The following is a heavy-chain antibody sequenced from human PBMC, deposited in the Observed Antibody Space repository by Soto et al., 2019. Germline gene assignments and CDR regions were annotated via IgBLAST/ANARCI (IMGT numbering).Heavy chain of an antibody. J-gene: IGHJ5*01. CDR2: TSYDGNKK. V-gene: IGHV3-30*18. D-gene: IGHD5-12*01. Sequence: QVKLVETGGGVVQPGGSLRLSCIASGFPFRSYGMHWVRQAPGKGLEWVAVTSYDGNKKYYIDSVKGRFSISRDNFMNTVYLQMNSRGVEDTALYYCAKEGQSRDGYTSPLDSWGQGTLVIVSA. CDR3: AKEGQSRDGYTSPLDS. CDR1: GFPFRSYG.